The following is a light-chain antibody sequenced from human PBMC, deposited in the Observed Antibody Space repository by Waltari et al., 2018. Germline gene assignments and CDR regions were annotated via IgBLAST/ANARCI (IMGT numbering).Light chain of an antibody. CDR3: QSYDSSLSASV. CDR2: LNN. Sequence: QSVLTQPPSVSGAPGQRVTISCTGSSSNIGAGYDVHWYQQLPGTAPKLLSCLNNNRPAWVPDRVCGAKAGTAAALAITGLQAEDEADYYCQSYDSSLSASVFGGGTKLTVL. V-gene: IGLV1-40*01. CDR1: SSNIGAGYD. J-gene: IGLJ3*02.